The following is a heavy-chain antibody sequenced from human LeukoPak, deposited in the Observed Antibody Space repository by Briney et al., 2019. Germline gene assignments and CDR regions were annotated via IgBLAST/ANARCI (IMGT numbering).Heavy chain of an antibody. D-gene: IGHD6-13*01. CDR3: ARYQTGQYSSSWYRFDY. CDR1: GGSISSYY. Sequence: PSETLSLTCTVSGGSISSYYWSWIRQPPGKGLEWIGYIYYSGSTNYNPSLKSRVTISVDTSKNQFSLKLSSVTAADTAVYYCARYQTGQYSSSWYRFDYWGQGTLVTVSS. CDR2: IYYSGST. J-gene: IGHJ4*02. V-gene: IGHV4-59*01.